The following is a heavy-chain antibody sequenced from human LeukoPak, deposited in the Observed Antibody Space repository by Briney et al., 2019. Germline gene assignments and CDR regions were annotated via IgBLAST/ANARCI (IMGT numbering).Heavy chain of an antibody. J-gene: IGHJ4*02. Sequence: PSETLSLTCTVSGGSISSSSYYWGWIRQPPGNGLEWIGSIYYSGSTYYNPSLKSRVTISVDTSKNQFSLKLSSVTAADTAVYYCARHNSFGRARGSVDYWGQGTLVTVSS. V-gene: IGHV4-39*01. D-gene: IGHD2-15*01. CDR1: GGSISSSSYY. CDR3: ARHNSFGRARGSVDY. CDR2: IYYSGST.